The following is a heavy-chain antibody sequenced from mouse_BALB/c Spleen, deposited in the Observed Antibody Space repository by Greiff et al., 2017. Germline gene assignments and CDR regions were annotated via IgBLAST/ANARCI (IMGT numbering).Heavy chain of an antibody. CDR2: IWGGGST. D-gene: IGHD2-14*01. CDR1: GFSLTDYG. J-gene: IGHJ4*01. Sequence: VHLVESGPGLVAPSQSLSITCTVSGFSLTDYGVSWIRQPPGKGLEWLGIIWGGGSTYYNSALKSRLSISKDNSKSQVFLKMNSLQTDDTAMYYCAKLDRYYYAMDYWGQGTSVTVSS. V-gene: IGHV2-6-5*01. CDR3: AKLDRYYYAMDY.